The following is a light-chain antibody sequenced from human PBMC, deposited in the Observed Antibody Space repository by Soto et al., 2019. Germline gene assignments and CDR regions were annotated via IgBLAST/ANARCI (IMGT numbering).Light chain of an antibody. CDR1: QGISNF. J-gene: IGKJ1*01. V-gene: IGKV1-27*01. CDR2: DAS. CDR3: PKYNSAPRA. Sequence: DIQMTQSPSSLSASVGDRVTITCRASQGISNFLAWYQQKPGKVPKLLIYDASTLQSGVPSRFSGSGSATDFTLTISSLQTEDVATYYCPKYNSAPRAFGQGTKVEIK.